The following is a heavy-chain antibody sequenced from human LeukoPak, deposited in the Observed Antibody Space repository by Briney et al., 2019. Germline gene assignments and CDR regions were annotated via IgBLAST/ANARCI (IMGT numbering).Heavy chain of an antibody. CDR1: GYTFTGYY. D-gene: IGHD2-2*01. CDR2: INPNSGGT. V-gene: IGHV1-2*02. J-gene: IGHJ5*02. CDR3: AKAASWNWFDP. Sequence: ASVKVSCKASGYTFTGYYMHWVRQAPGQGLEWMGSINPNSGGTNYAQNFQGRVTMTRDTSISTAYMELISLRSDDTAVYYCAKAASWNWFDPWGQRTLVTVSS.